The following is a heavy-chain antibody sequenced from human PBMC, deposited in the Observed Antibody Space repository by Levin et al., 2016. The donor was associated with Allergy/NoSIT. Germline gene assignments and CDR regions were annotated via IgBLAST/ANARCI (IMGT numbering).Heavy chain of an antibody. CDR2: ISSDASNE. D-gene: IGHD4-17*01. J-gene: IGHJ4*02. CDR1: GFTFSSHA. V-gene: IGHV3-30*04. Sequence: GGSLRLSCSASGFTFSSHALYWVRQAPGKGLEWVALISSDASNEYYADSVKGRFTVSRDNSKNTLYLQMNSLRAEDTAVYYCARAYRDYRLGGYWGQGTLVTVSS. CDR3: ARAYRDYRLGGY.